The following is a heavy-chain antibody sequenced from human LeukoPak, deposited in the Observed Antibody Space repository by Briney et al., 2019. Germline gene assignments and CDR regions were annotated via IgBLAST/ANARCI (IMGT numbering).Heavy chain of an antibody. CDR3: VLYGLGSPH. CDR1: GFSFSIYY. J-gene: IGHJ4*02. Sequence: PGGSLRLSCAASGFSFSIYYMHWVRQAPGKGLVWVSRINSDGTATVYADSVRGRLTISRDNAKNTLYLQMNSLRAEDTAVYYCVLYGLGSPHWGQGTLVTVSS. CDR2: INSDGTAT. D-gene: IGHD3-10*01. V-gene: IGHV3-74*01.